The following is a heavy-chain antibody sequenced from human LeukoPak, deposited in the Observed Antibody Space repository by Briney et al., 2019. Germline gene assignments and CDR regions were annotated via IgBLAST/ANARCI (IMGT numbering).Heavy chain of an antibody. CDR2: ISSSSSYI. CDR3: ARDSVQWTYYFDY. V-gene: IGHV3-21*01. CDR1: GFTFSSYS. Sequence: PGGSLTLSCAPSGFTFSSYSMNWVRQAPGKGLEWVSSISSSSSYIYYADSVKGRFTISRDNAKNSLYLQMNSLRAEDTAVYYCARDSVQWTYYFDYWGQGTLVTVSS. J-gene: IGHJ4*02. D-gene: IGHD6-19*01.